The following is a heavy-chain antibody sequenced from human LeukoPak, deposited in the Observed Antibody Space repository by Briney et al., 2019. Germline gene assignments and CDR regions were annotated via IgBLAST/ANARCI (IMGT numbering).Heavy chain of an antibody. CDR2: ITSSSNTI. CDR3: ARDKGTLYLSSFDY. CDR1: GFTFSSYS. J-gene: IGHJ4*02. D-gene: IGHD2-8*01. Sequence: GGSLRLSCAASGFTFSSYSMNWVRQAPGKGLEWVSYITSSSNTIYYADSVKGRFTISRDNAKNSLYLQMNSLRAEDTAVYYCARDKGTLYLSSFDYWGQGTLVTVSS. V-gene: IGHV3-48*01.